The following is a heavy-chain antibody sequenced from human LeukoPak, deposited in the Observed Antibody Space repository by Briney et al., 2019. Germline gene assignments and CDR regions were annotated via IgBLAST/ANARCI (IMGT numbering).Heavy chain of an antibody. CDR2: ISGSDST. CDR3: AKGVRFLDWWILDY. CDR1: GFTFSSYA. V-gene: IGHV3-23*01. J-gene: IGHJ4*02. D-gene: IGHD3-9*01. Sequence: GGSLRLSCAASGFTFSSYAMSWVRQAPGKGLKWVSAISGSDSTYYADSVKGRFTISRDNSKNTLYLQMNSLRAEDTAIYYCAKGVRFLDWWILDYWGQGSLATVSS.